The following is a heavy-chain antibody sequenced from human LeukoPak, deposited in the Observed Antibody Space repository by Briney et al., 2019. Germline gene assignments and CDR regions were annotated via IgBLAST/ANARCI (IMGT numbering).Heavy chain of an antibody. CDR2: ISSSGSTI. D-gene: IGHD6-13*01. J-gene: IGHJ4*02. CDR1: GFTFSDYY. Sequence: PGGSLRLSCAASGFTFSDYYMSWIRQAPGKGLEWVSYISSSGSTIYYADSVKGRFTISRDNAKNSLYLQMNSLRAEDMALYYCAKGGSSWLRGHFDYWGQGTLVTVSS. CDR3: AKGGSSWLRGHFDY. V-gene: IGHV3-11*01.